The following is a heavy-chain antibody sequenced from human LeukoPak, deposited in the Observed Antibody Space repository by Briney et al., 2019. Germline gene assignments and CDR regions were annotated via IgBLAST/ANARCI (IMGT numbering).Heavy chain of an antibody. CDR1: GFTFSSYA. V-gene: IGHV3-23*01. D-gene: IGHD3-10*01. CDR3: AKADGSGTYYTRPSDY. Sequence: GGSLRLSCAASGFTFSSYAMSWVRQAPGKGLQWVSGISGSGINTYYADSVKGRFTISRDNSQNTLFLQMSSLRAEDSAVYFCAKADGSGTYYTRPSDYWGQGTLVTVSA. CDR2: ISGSGINT. J-gene: IGHJ4*02.